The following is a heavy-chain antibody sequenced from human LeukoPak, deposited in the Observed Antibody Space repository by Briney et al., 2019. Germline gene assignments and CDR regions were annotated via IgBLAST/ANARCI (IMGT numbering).Heavy chain of an antibody. V-gene: IGHV3-7*03. D-gene: IGHD6-13*01. J-gene: IGHJ4*02. Sequence: PGGSLRLSCVASGFTFSSYWMSWVRQAPGKGLEWVANIKQDESEKYYVDSVKGRFTISRDNSKNTLYLQMNSLRAEDTAVYYCAKDSVSIAAAEQLYYFDYWGQGTLVTVSS. CDR3: AKDSVSIAAAEQLYYFDY. CDR1: GFTFSSYW. CDR2: IKQDESEK.